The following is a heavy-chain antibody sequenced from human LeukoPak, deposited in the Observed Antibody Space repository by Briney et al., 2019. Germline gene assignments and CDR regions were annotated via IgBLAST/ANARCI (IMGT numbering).Heavy chain of an antibody. CDR1: GGTFSSYA. CDR2: IIPIFGTA. D-gene: IGHD6-13*01. J-gene: IGHJ5*02. CDR3: ASWNSSSWYTDWFDP. V-gene: IGHV1-69*05. Sequence: GASVKVSCKASGGTFSSYAISWVRQAPGQGLEWMGGIIPIFGTANYAQKFQDRVTITTDESTSTAYMELSSLRSEDTAVYYCASWNSSSWYTDWFDPWGQGTLVTVSP.